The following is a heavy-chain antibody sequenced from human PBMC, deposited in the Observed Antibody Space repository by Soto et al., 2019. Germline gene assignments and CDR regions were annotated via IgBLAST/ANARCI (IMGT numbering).Heavy chain of an antibody. CDR1: GYPFTGYY. CDR2: INPNSGGT. CDR3: ARYWTATMAWFDT. V-gene: IGHV1-2*02. D-gene: IGHD6-25*01. Sequence: XAVKVSCDASGYPFTGYYIHVGRPSPGQGLEWMGWINPNSGGTNYAQKFQGRVTMTRDTSISTAYMELSRLRSDDTAVYYCARYWTATMAWFDTWGQGTLVTVYS. J-gene: IGHJ5*02.